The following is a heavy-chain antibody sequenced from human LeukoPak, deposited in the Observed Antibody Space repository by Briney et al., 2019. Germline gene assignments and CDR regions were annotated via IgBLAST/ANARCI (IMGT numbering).Heavy chain of an antibody. CDR2: SNDSGST. CDR3: ASTLGYCSGGSCYPDY. J-gene: IGHJ4*01. Sequence: SETLSLTCAVYGGSFSGYYWSWIRLPPGKGLEWIGESNDSGSTNYNPSLKSRVTISVDTSKNQFSLKLSSVTAADTAVYYCASTLGYCSGGSCYPDYWGQGTLVTVSS. V-gene: IGHV4-34*01. D-gene: IGHD2-15*01. CDR1: GGSFSGYY.